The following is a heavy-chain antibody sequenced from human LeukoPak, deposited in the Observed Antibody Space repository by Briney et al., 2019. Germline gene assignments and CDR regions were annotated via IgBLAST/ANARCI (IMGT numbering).Heavy chain of an antibody. Sequence: GGSLRLSCAASGFTFSSYAMHWVRQAPGKGLEWVAVISYDGSKKYYADSVKGRFTISRDNSKNTLYLQMNSLRAEDTAVYYCARDSSSGSAAFDYWGQGTLVTASS. D-gene: IGHD6-19*01. CDR3: ARDSSSGSAAFDY. CDR2: ISYDGSKK. CDR1: GFTFSSYA. V-gene: IGHV3-30*04. J-gene: IGHJ4*02.